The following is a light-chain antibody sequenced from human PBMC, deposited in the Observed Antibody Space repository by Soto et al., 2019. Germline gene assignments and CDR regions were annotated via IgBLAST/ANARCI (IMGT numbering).Light chain of an antibody. CDR3: AAWDDSLNGVL. J-gene: IGLJ2*01. V-gene: IGLV1-44*01. Sequence: QPVLTQPPSASGTPGQRVIISCSGSSSNIGSNTVNWYQQIPGTAPKLLIYSYNQRPSGVPDRFSGSKSDTSASLAISGLQSEDEAEYYCAAWDDSLNGVLFGGGTKLTVL. CDR2: SYN. CDR1: SSNIGSNT.